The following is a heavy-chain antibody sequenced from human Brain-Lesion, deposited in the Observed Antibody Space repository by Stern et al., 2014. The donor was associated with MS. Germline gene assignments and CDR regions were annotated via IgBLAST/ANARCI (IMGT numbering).Heavy chain of an antibody. CDR2: INPNTGGT. Sequence: QVQLVQSGAEVKKPGASVKVSCKTSGYIFTGYYIHWVRQAPGQGLEWMAWINPNTGGTNYAQKFQGRVTMSRDTSISTAYVELSSLTSDDTAVYYCARDKRGITIFGVVTDYYYLGMDVWGQGTTVTVSS. CDR3: ARDKRGITIFGVVTDYYYLGMDV. D-gene: IGHD3-3*01. J-gene: IGHJ6*02. V-gene: IGHV1-2*02. CDR1: GYIFTGYY.